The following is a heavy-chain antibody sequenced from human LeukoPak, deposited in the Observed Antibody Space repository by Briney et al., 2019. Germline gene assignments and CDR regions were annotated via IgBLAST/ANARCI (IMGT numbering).Heavy chain of an antibody. J-gene: IGHJ5*02. CDR3: ARQQQLVPNWFDP. V-gene: IGHV1-69*01. Sequence: SVKVSCKASGGTFSSYAISWVRQAPGQGLEWMGGIIPIFGTANYAQKFQGRVTITADESTSTAYMELRSLRSDDTAVYYCARQQQLVPNWFDPWGQGTLVTVSS. CDR2: IIPIFGTA. CDR1: GGTFSSYA. D-gene: IGHD6-13*01.